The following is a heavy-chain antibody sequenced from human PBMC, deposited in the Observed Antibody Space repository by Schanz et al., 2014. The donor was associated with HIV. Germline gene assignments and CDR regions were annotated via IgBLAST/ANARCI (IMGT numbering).Heavy chain of an antibody. Sequence: QVQLVESGGRVVQPGRSLRLSCAVSGFTFSGYGMHWVRQRPGKGLEWVAVISFEGTKKYYADSVKGRFTISRDNSKNTLYLQMNSLRAEDTAVYYCAKDLVEDIVVVTAPSTYYYYGMDVWGQGTTVTVSS. CDR2: ISFEGTKK. CDR3: AKDLVEDIVVVTAPSTYYYYGMDV. CDR1: GFTFSGYG. D-gene: IGHD2-21*02. J-gene: IGHJ6*02. V-gene: IGHV3-30*18.